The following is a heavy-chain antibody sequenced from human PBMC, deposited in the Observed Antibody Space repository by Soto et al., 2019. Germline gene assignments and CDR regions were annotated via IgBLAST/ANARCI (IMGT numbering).Heavy chain of an antibody. Sequence: GGSLRLSCAASGFTFSSHGMNWVVQAPGKGLEWVSFISGSAGTTYYADSVKGRFAISRDNSKNTLYLQMNSLRAEDTAVYYCAKDRGIEGSSVRAFDIWGQGTMVTVSS. D-gene: IGHD1-26*01. CDR3: AKDRGIEGSSVRAFDI. J-gene: IGHJ3*02. CDR1: GFTFSSHG. V-gene: IGHV3-23*01. CDR2: ISGSAGTT.